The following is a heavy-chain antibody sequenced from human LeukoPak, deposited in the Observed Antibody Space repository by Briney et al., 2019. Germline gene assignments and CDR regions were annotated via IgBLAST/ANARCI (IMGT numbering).Heavy chain of an antibody. CDR1: GFTFSSYT. CDR3: ARHLDYGSSYSFYGMDV. D-gene: IGHD6-6*01. Sequence: PGGSLRLSCAASGFTFSSYTMNWVRQAPGKGLEWISFISRSSDNIYYADSVKGRFTISRDNAKNSLYLQMNSLRAEDTAVYYCARHLDYGSSYSFYGMDVWGQGTTVTVSS. CDR2: ISRSSDNI. J-gene: IGHJ6*02. V-gene: IGHV3-48*01.